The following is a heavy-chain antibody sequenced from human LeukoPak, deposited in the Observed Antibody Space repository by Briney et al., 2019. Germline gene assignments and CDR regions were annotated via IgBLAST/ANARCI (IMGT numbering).Heavy chain of an antibody. D-gene: IGHD6-6*01. V-gene: IGHV3-7*01. J-gene: IGHJ4*02. CDR1: GFTFSSYW. Sequence: GGSLRLSCAASGFTFSSYWMSWVRQAPGKGLEWVANIKQDGSEKYYVDSVKGRFTISGDNAKNSLYLQMNSLRAEDTAVYHCARDGYSSSSSDYWGQGTLVTVSS. CDR3: ARDGYSSSSSDY. CDR2: IKQDGSEK.